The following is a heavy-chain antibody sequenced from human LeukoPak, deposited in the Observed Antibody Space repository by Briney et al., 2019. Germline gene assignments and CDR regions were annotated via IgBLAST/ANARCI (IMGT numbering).Heavy chain of an antibody. V-gene: IGHV3-33*01. D-gene: IGHD1-26*01. J-gene: IGHJ4*02. Sequence: PGGSLRLSCAASGYTFSSYGMHWVRQPPGKGLEWVAAIWHDGSKKYYADSVEARFTISRDTSKNTLYLQMNSLRAEDTAVYYCGRDISHSSLDNWGQGTLVTASS. CDR2: IWHDGSKK. CDR3: GRDISHSSLDN. CDR1: GYTFSSYG.